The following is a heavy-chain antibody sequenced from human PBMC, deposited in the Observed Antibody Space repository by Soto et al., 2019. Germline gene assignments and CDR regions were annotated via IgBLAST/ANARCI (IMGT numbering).Heavy chain of an antibody. CDR2: MNPNRGNT. D-gene: IGHD3-3*01. Sequence: QVQLVQSGAGVKKPGASVKVSCKASGYTFTSYDINWVRQATGQGLEWMGWMNPNRGNTGYAQKCQGRVTMTRNTSISTAYMELSSLRSEDTAVYYCARTVRGYDFWSGYSYYYYYYMDVWGKGTTVTVSS. CDR3: ARTVRGYDFWSGYSYYYYYYMDV. V-gene: IGHV1-8*01. J-gene: IGHJ6*03. CDR1: GYTFTSYD.